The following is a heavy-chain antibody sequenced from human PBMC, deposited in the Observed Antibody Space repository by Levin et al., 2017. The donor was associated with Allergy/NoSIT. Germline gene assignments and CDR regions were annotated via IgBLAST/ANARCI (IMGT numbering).Heavy chain of an antibody. J-gene: IGHJ6*02. Sequence: GGSLRLSCAASGFTFSGSAMHWVRQASGKGLEWVGRIRSKANSYATAYAASVKGRFTISRDDSKNTAYLQMNSLKTEDTAVYYCTRGVLGDCSGGSCFLGNYDYYYGMDVWGQGTTVTVSS. D-gene: IGHD2-15*01. CDR1: GFTFSGSA. CDR3: TRGVLGDCSGGSCFLGNYDYYYGMDV. V-gene: IGHV3-73*01. CDR2: IRSKANSYAT.